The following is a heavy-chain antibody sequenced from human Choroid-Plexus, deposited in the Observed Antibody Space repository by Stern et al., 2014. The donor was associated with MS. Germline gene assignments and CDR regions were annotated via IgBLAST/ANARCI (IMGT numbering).Heavy chain of an antibody. V-gene: IGHV3-30*18. D-gene: IGHD2/OR15-2a*01. CDR1: GFTLGSCA. J-gene: IGHJ5*02. Sequence: VQLVQSGGGVVQPGRPLRLSCGASGFTLGSCAMHWVRQAPGKGLEGEAGVSYDGSNKYYADSVKGRFTISRDNSQNTRYMQMSSLRPEDTAVYYCTKDRQYLTYFFDHWGQGSLVTVSS. CDR2: VSYDGSNK. CDR3: TKDRQYLTYFFDH.